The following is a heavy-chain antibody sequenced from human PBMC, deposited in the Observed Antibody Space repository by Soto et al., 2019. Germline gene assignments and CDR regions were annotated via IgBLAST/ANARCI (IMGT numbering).Heavy chain of an antibody. V-gene: IGHV3-53*01. CDR1: GFTVSSNY. Sequence: GGSLRPSCAASGFTVSSNYMSWVRQAPGKGLEWVSVIYSGGSTYYADSVKGRFTISRDNSKNTLYLQMNSLRAEDTAVYYCAREKAHSIAARHFGDYGMDVWGQGXTVTVSS. J-gene: IGHJ6*02. CDR3: AREKAHSIAARHFGDYGMDV. CDR2: IYSGGST. D-gene: IGHD6-6*01.